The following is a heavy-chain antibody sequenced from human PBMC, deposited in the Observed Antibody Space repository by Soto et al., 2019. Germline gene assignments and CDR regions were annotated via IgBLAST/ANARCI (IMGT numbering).Heavy chain of an antibody. V-gene: IGHV1-69*01. CDR3: ATAQAADLQKDGGAFDI. Sequence: QVQLVQSGAEVKKPGSSVKVSCKASGGTFSSYAISWVRQAPGQGLEWMGGIIPIFGTANYAQKFQGRVTITADESTSTAYMELSSLRAEDTAVYYCATAQAADLQKDGGAFDIWGQGTMVTVSS. D-gene: IGHD3-16*01. CDR1: GGTFSSYA. J-gene: IGHJ3*02. CDR2: IIPIFGTA.